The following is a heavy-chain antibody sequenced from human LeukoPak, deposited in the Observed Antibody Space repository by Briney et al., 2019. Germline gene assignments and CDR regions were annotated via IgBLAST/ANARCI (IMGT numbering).Heavy chain of an antibody. CDR3: ARERGYTNGWDY. J-gene: IGHJ4*02. CDR2: IFYNGNT. Sequence: SETLSLTCTVSGGSVSSDTYYWSWIRQPPGKGLEWIGYIFYNGNTNYNPSLKSRITISIDTSKNEFSLKLTSVTAADTAVYYCARERGYTNGWDYWGQGALVTVSS. CDR1: GGSVSSDTYY. D-gene: IGHD5-18*01. V-gene: IGHV4-61*01.